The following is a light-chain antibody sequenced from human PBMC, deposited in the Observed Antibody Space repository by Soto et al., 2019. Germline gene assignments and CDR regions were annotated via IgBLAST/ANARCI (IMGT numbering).Light chain of an antibody. Sequence: DIQMTQSPSSVSASVGDRVTITCRASQGISNWLAWYQQKPGKAPKLLIYATSSLQSGVPSRFAGSGPGTDFTLTYSSPKPQDFATNYCQQTNSFALSFDPGPKMDI. CDR3: QQTNSFALS. J-gene: IGKJ3*01. V-gene: IGKV1-12*01. CDR2: ATS. CDR1: QGISNW.